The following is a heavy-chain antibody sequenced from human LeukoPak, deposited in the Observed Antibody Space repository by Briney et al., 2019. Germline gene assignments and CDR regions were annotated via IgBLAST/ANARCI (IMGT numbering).Heavy chain of an antibody. D-gene: IGHD1-20*01. Sequence: PGGSLRLSCAASGFTFSSYAMSWVRQAPGKGLEWVSAISGSGGSTYYADSVKGRFTISRDNSKNTLYLQMNSLRAEDTAIYYCAKDRNKWNDDRRYYFDYWGQGTLVTASS. CDR1: GFTFSSYA. J-gene: IGHJ4*02. CDR2: ISGSGGST. V-gene: IGHV3-23*01. CDR3: AKDRNKWNDDRRYYFDY.